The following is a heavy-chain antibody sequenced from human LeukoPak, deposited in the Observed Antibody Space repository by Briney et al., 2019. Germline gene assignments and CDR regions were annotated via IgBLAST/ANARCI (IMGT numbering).Heavy chain of an antibody. CDR2: ISGTSQTI. CDR1: GLTFNDYY. CDR3: SRRGWGSYSQDY. J-gene: IGHJ4*02. D-gene: IGHD3-10*01. Sequence: GGSLRLSCTASGLTFNDYYMSWVRQAPGKGLEWVSYISGTSQTIYYADSVRGRFTVSRDNAKQSLFLQMNSLRVDDTAIYYCSRRGWGSYSQDYWGQGTPVTVSA. V-gene: IGHV3-11*01.